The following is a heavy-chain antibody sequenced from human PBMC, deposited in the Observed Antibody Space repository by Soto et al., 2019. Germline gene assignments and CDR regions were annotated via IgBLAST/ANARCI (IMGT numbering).Heavy chain of an antibody. Sequence: PGGSLRLSCAASGFTFSTYTMSWVRQAPGKGLEWVSAISGSGGSPSYADSVQGRFTISRDNPKNTLYLQMNSLRAEDTAMYYCAKARCSATNCYVPDYWGQGTLVIVSS. CDR2: ISGSGGSP. CDR3: AKARCSATNCYVPDY. J-gene: IGHJ4*02. V-gene: IGHV3-23*01. CDR1: GFTFSTYT. D-gene: IGHD2-2*01.